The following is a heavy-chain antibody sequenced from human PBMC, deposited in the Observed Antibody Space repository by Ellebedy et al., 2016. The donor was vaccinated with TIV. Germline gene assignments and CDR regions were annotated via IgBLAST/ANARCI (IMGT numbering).Heavy chain of an antibody. Sequence: ASVKVSCXASGYTFTGYYMHWVRQAPGQGLEWMGWINPNSGGTNYAQKFQGRVTMTRDTSISTAYMELSRLGSDDTAVYYCARDRYYDFWSGYSGYFDYWGQGTLVTVSS. V-gene: IGHV1-2*02. CDR3: ARDRYYDFWSGYSGYFDY. CDR1: GYTFTGYY. CDR2: INPNSGGT. J-gene: IGHJ4*02. D-gene: IGHD3-3*01.